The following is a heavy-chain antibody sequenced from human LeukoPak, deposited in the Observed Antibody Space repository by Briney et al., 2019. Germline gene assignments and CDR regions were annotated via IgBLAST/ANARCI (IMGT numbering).Heavy chain of an antibody. Sequence: GGSLRLSCAASGFTFSTYTMNWVRQAPGKGLEWVSYIRSSGTTIYYADSVKGRFTISRDNAKNTLYLQMNSLRAEDTAVYYCARIGGQAGYWGQGTLVTVSS. V-gene: IGHV3-48*01. J-gene: IGHJ4*02. CDR2: IRSSGTTI. D-gene: IGHD3-16*01. CDR3: ARIGGQAGY. CDR1: GFTFSTYT.